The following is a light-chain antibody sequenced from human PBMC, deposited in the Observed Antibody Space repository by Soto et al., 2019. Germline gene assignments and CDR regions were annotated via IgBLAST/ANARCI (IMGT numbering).Light chain of an antibody. Sequence: EIVLTQSPGTLSLSPGERATLSCRASQSVSSSYLAWYQQKPGQAPRLLIYGASSRATGIPDRFSGSGSGTDFTLNISRLEPDDFALYYCQQYGSSPHTFGQGTKLEIK. V-gene: IGKV3-20*01. CDR2: GAS. J-gene: IGKJ2*01. CDR1: QSVSSSY. CDR3: QQYGSSPHT.